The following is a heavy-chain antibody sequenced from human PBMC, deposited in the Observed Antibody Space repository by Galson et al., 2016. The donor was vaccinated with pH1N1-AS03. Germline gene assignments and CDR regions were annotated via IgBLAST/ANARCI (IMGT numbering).Heavy chain of an antibody. CDR1: GFTFSGYT. D-gene: IGHD6-13*01. CDR2: IRSSSTYI. V-gene: IGHV3-21*01. J-gene: IGHJ6*02. CDR3: ARDDSSSWDRYYYYGMDV. Sequence: SLRLSCAASGFTFSGYTMRWVRQAPGKGLEWVSFIRSSSTYIYYADSLKGRFTISRDNAKNSLYLQMNSLRVEDTAVYYCARDDSSSWDRYYYYGMDVWGQGTTVTVSS.